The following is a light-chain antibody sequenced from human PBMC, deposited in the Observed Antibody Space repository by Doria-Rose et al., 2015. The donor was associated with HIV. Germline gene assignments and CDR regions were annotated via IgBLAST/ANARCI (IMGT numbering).Light chain of an antibody. CDR2: AAS. CDR3: QQYYSYPRA. J-gene: IGKJ5*01. CDR1: QGISSY. Sequence: MTQSPSSFSASTGDRVTITCRASQGISSYLAWYQQKPGKAPNLLIYAASTLQSGVPPRFGGSGSGTDFTLTISCLQSEDFATYYCQQYYSYPRAFGQGTRLVIK. V-gene: IGKV1-8*01.